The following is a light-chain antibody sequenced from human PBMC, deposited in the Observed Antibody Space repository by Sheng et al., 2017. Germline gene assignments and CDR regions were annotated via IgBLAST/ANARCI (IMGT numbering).Light chain of an antibody. J-gene: IGLJ1*01. CDR1: ALAKQY. CDR2: TDN. V-gene: IGLV3-25*03. Sequence: SYELTQPPSVSVSPGQTATITCSGDALAKQYVYGTSRSQARPLSLVIYTDNERPSGIPERFSGSNSGTTVTLTISGVQAEDEADYYCKSADSSGIFVFGTGTKVTVL. CDR3: KSADSSGIFV.